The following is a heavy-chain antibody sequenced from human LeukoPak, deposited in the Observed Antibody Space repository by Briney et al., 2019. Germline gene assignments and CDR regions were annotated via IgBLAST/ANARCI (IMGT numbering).Heavy chain of an antibody. D-gene: IGHD2-2*01. CDR2: IIPIFGTA. Sequence: ASVKVSCKASGGTLSSYAISWVRQAPGQGLEWMGGIIPIFGTANYAQKFQGRVTITTDESTSTAYMELSSLRSEDTAVYYCARDARVVPAAIGAFDIWGQGTMVTVSS. CDR1: GGTLSSYA. J-gene: IGHJ3*02. V-gene: IGHV1-69*05. CDR3: ARDARVVPAAIGAFDI.